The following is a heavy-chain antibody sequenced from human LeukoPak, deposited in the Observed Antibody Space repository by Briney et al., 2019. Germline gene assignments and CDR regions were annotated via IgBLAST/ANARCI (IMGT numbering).Heavy chain of an antibody. J-gene: IGHJ6*02. CDR1: GGSFSGYY. Sequence: SETLSLTCAVYGGSFSGYYWSWIRQPPGKGLEWIGEINHSGSTNYNPSLKSRVTISVDTSKNQFSLKLSSVTAADTAVYYCARQPSHYYYYGMDVWGQGTTVTVSS. CDR2: INHSGST. CDR3: ARQPSHYYYYGMDV. V-gene: IGHV4-34*01.